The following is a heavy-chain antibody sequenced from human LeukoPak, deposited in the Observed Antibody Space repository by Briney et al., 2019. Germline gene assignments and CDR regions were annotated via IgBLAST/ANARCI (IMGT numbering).Heavy chain of an antibody. CDR1: GFSFRDYY. V-gene: IGHV3-11*04. CDR3: ARGTASAFDI. Sequence: GGSLRLSCAASGFSFRDYYMSWIRQAPGKGLEWLSHISTTGDTKNYAVSVKGRFTISRDNAKNSLYLQMNSLRAEDTAVYYCARGTASAFDIWGQGTMVTVSS. CDR2: ISTTGDTK. J-gene: IGHJ3*02. D-gene: IGHD6-25*01.